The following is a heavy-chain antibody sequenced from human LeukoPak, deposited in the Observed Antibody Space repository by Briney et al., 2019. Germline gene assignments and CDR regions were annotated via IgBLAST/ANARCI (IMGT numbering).Heavy chain of an antibody. CDR2: IFPDDSDT. Sequence: GDSLKISCKASGYSFTTYWIGWVRQLPGEGLEWMGVIFPDDSDTRYSPSFQGQVTISADKSITTAYLQWTSLKASDSAMYYCARQRGASGTINWLDPWGQGTLVTVSS. V-gene: IGHV5-51*01. CDR3: ARQRGASGTINWLDP. J-gene: IGHJ5*02. D-gene: IGHD3-10*01. CDR1: GYSFTTYW.